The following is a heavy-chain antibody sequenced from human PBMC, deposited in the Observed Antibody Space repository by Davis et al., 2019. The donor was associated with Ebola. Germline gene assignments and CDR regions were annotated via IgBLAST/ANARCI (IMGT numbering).Heavy chain of an antibody. CDR3: ARGIAVAGVFDY. J-gene: IGHJ4*02. V-gene: IGHV4-59*12. CDR2: IYYSGST. CDR1: GGSISSYY. D-gene: IGHD6-19*01. Sequence: GSLRLSCTVSGGSISSYYWSWIRQPPGKGLEWIGYIYYSGSTNYNPSLKSRVTISVDTSKNQFSLKLSSVTAADTAVYYCARGIAVAGVFDYWGQGTLVTVSS.